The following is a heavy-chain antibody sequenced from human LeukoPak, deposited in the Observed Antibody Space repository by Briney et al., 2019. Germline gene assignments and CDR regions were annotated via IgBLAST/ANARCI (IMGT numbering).Heavy chain of an antibody. V-gene: IGHV3-11*06. Sequence: PGGSLRLSCAVSGFTFSNYWMSWVRQAPGKGLEWVSYISSSSSYTNYADSVKGRFTISRDNAKNSLYLQMNSLRAEDTAVYYCAREGGEVQGYFDYWGQGTLVTVSS. CDR1: GFTFSNYW. CDR2: ISSSSSYT. CDR3: AREGGEVQGYFDY. J-gene: IGHJ4*02. D-gene: IGHD1-26*01.